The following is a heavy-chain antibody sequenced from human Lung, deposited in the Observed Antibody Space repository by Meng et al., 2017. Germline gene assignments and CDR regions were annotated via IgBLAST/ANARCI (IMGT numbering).Heavy chain of an antibody. D-gene: IGHD4-11*01. J-gene: IGHJ4*02. V-gene: IGHV4-34*01. Sequence: QVQLQRWGPGLLNPSGTLSLTCVVPGGSFSDYYWGWIRQPPGKGLEWIGEINHSGSTNYNPSLESRATISVDTSQNNLSLKLSSVTAADSAVYYCARGPTTMAHDFDYWGQGTLVTVPQ. CDR3: ARGPTTMAHDFDY. CDR2: INHSGST. CDR1: GGSFSDYY.